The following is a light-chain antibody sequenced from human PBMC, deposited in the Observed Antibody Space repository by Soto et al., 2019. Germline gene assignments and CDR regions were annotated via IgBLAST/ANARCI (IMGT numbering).Light chain of an antibody. CDR1: QTVSSTY. Sequence: EIVLTQSPGTLCLSPGERATLSCRASQTVSSTYLAWYQQKPGQAPRLLIYGTSSRPTGIPDRFSGSGSGTEFTLTISRLEPEDFAVYYCQQYGSSPRTFGQGTKVEIK. CDR2: GTS. J-gene: IGKJ1*01. V-gene: IGKV3-20*01. CDR3: QQYGSSPRT.